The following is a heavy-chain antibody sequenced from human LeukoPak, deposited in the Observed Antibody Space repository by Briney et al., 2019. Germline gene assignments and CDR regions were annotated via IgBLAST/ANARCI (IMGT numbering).Heavy chain of an antibody. D-gene: IGHD6-19*01. V-gene: IGHV1-2*06. J-gene: IGHJ4*02. CDR3: PTTPLPDNSGWYQRPYDY. CDR1: GYTFTGYY. Sequence: ASVKVSCKASGYTFTGYYMHWVRQAPGQGLEWMGRINPNSGGTNYAQKFQGRVTMSRDTSISTAYMELSRLRSDDTAVYYCPTTPLPDNSGWYQRPYDYWGQGTLVTVSS. CDR2: INPNSGGT.